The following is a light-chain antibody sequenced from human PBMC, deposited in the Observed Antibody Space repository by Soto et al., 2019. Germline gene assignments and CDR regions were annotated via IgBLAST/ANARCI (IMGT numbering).Light chain of an antibody. CDR3: SSYTTSNTRQIV. Sequence: SVLTPPASGSGSPGQSITISCTGTSSDVGGYNYVSWYQHHPGKAPKLIIYDVSNRPSGVSIRFSGSKSDNTASLTISGLQPEDEADYHCSSYTTSNTRQIVFGTGTKVTVL. CDR1: SSDVGGYNY. CDR2: DVS. J-gene: IGLJ1*01. V-gene: IGLV2-14*03.